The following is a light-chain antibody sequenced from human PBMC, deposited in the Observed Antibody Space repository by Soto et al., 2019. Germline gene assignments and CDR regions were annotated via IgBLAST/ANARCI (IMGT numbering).Light chain of an antibody. Sequence: QSVLTQPASVSGSPGQSITISCTGTSSDVGGYNYVSWYQQHPGKAPKLMIYDVSNRPSGVSNRFSGSKSGNTASLTISGLQAEDEADYYSTSYTSSSTLEVFGTGTKVTVL. CDR3: TSYTSSSTLEV. CDR1: SSDVGGYNY. V-gene: IGLV2-14*01. J-gene: IGLJ1*01. CDR2: DVS.